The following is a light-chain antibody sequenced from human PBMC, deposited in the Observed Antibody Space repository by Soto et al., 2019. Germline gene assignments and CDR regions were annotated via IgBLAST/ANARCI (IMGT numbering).Light chain of an antibody. V-gene: IGKV3-20*01. CDR2: GAT. CDR3: QHYGTSLWT. J-gene: IGKJ1*01. Sequence: EIMLTQSPGTLSLSPGERATLSCRASQSVSSSFLAWYQQKPGQAPRAIIYGATLTATGIPDLFSGSGSGTDFTLTISRLEPEDFAMYLCQHYGTSLWTFGQGTKVEIK. CDR1: QSVSSSF.